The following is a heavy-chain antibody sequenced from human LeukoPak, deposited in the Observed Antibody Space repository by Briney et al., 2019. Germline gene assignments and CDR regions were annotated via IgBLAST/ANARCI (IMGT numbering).Heavy chain of an antibody. D-gene: IGHD4-23*01. V-gene: IGHV2-5*02. J-gene: IGHJ5*02. Sequence: SGPTLVNPTQTLTLTCTFSGFSLSTSGVGVGWIRQPPGKALEWLALIYWDDDKRYSPSLKNRLTITKDTSKNQVVLTMTNMDPVDTATYYCAHRDITTVVNNWFDPWGQGTLVTVSS. CDR3: AHRDITTVVNNWFDP. CDR2: IYWDDDK. CDR1: GFSLSTSGVG.